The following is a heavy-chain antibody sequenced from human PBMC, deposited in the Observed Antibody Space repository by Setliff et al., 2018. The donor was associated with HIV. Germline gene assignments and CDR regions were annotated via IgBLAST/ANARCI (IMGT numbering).Heavy chain of an antibody. D-gene: IGHD3-9*01. Sequence: GGSLRLSCAASGFTFSSYSMNWVRQAPGKGLEWVSSISSGSTHIFSEDSLKGRFTISRDNGKNSLYLQMNSLRAEDTAVYYCARGGKLQYFDWPSYAMDVWGQGTTVTVSS. CDR1: GFTFSSYS. V-gene: IGHV3-21*06. CDR3: ARGGKLQYFDWPSYAMDV. CDR2: ISSGSTHI. J-gene: IGHJ6*02.